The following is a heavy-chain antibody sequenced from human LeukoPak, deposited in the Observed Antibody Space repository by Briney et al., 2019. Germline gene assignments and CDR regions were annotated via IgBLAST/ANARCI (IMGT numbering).Heavy chain of an antibody. CDR2: IYYTGDT. CDR3: ARNPFATPFDY. V-gene: IGHV4-59*08. Sequence: PSETLSLTCSVSGVSVSGYYWSWTRQPPGKGLEWIGYIYYTGDTNCNPSLKSRVTVSLDTSKNQVSLRLSSVTAADTAVYYCARNPFATPFDYWGQGTLVTVSS. CDR1: GVSVSGYY. D-gene: IGHD1-26*01. J-gene: IGHJ4*02.